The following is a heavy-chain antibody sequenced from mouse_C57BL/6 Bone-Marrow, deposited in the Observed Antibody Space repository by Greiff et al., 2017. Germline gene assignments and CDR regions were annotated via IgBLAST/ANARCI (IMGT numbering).Heavy chain of an antibody. V-gene: IGHV5-17*01. CDR1: GFTFSDYG. CDR3: ARRGHGSSLHY. J-gene: IGHJ2*01. CDR2: ISSGSSTI. Sequence: EVQLVESGGGLVKPGGSLKLSCAASGFTFSDYGIRCVRQAPEKGLVWVSYISSGSSTIYYADTVKGRFTISRDTAKNTLFLQMTSLRSEDTAMDYCARRGHGSSLHYWGQGTTLTVSA. D-gene: IGHD1-1*01.